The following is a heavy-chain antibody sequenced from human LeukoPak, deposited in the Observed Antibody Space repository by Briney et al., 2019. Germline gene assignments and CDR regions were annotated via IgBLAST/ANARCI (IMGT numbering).Heavy chain of an antibody. CDR1: GFTFRSYD. CDR3: ARVAAGYSVNYFDY. D-gene: IGHD4-23*01. V-gene: IGHV3-48*02. J-gene: IGHJ4*02. Sequence: GGSLRLSCVASGFTFRSYDMYWVRQAPGKGLEWVSYISTGSSTTYYADSVKGRFTISRDNVENSLYLQMNSLRDEDTAVYYCARVAAGYSVNYFDYWGQGTLVTVSS. CDR2: ISTGSSTT.